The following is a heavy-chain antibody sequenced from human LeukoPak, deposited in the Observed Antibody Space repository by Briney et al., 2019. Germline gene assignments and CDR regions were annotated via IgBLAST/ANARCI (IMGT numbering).Heavy chain of an antibody. D-gene: IGHD3-3*01. Sequence: SETLSLTCTVSGGSISSYYWSWIRQPAGKGLEWIGRIYTSGSTNYNPSLKSRVTMSVDTSKNQFSLKLSSVTAADTAVYYCARDRDYDFWSGYIYYYMDVWGKGTTVTVSS. CDR2: IYTSGST. V-gene: IGHV4-4*07. CDR3: ARDRDYDFWSGYIYYYMDV. J-gene: IGHJ6*03. CDR1: GGSISSYY.